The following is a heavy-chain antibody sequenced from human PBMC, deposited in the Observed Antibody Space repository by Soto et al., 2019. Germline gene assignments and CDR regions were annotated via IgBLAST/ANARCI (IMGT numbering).Heavy chain of an antibody. J-gene: IGHJ6*03. CDR3: ARRKYDFCSGKGGGSDYCYYMDV. CDR1: GYTFTSYG. CDR2: ISAYNGNT. D-gene: IGHD3-3*01. Sequence: QVQLVQSGAEVKKPGASVKVSCKASGYTFTSYGISWVRQAPGQGLEWMGWISAYNGNTNYAQKLQGRVTMTTDTSTSTAYMELRSLRSDDTAVYYCARRKYDFCSGKGGGSDYCYYMDVWGKGTTVTVSS. V-gene: IGHV1-18*01.